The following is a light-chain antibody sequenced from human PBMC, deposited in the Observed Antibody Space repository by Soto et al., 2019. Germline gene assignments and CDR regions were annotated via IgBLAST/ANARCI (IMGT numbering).Light chain of an antibody. V-gene: IGLV2-14*03. Sequence: QSALTQPASVSGSPGQSITISCTGTSSDVGGYNYVSWYQQHPGKAPKLMIYDVTNRPSGVSNRFSGSKSGSTASLTISGLQAEDEADYYCSSYTSSSTRVFGGGTKLTVL. CDR2: DVT. CDR3: SSYTSSSTRV. CDR1: SSDVGGYNY. J-gene: IGLJ2*01.